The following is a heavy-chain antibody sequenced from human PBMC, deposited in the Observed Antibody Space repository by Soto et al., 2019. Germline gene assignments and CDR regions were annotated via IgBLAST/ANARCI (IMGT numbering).Heavy chain of an antibody. CDR2: ISGSGTIT. V-gene: IGHV3-23*01. CDR3: AEWARYCSGADCRA. CDR1: GFPFSSRA. Sequence: EVQLLESGGGLVQPGGSLRLSCAASGFPFSSRAMSWVRQAPGKGLEWVSAISGSGTITYYADSVKGRFTISRDTSKNTIYMQINSQRADDTAVYYCAEWARYCSGADCRAWGQGTLVTVSS. J-gene: IGHJ5*02. D-gene: IGHD2-15*01.